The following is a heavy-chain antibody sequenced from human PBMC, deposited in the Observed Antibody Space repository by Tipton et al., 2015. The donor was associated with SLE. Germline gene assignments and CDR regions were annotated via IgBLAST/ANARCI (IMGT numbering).Heavy chain of an antibody. J-gene: IGHJ4*02. V-gene: IGHV3-30-3*01. CDR1: GFIFSTYA. CDR2: ISYDGSNK. Sequence: QLVQSGGGVVQPGRSLRLSCADSGFIFSTYAMHWVRQAPGKGLEWVAVISYDGSNKYYADSVKGRFTISRDNSKNTLYLQMSSLRAEDAAVYYCATGWGTFWGQGTLVTVSS. CDR3: ATGWGTF. D-gene: IGHD3-16*01.